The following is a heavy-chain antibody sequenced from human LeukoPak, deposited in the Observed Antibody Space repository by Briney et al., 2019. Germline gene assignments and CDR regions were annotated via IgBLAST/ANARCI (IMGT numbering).Heavy chain of an antibody. CDR1: GFSFSSYA. CDR3: AKDYYDSSGPLD. CDR2: ISYDGSNK. Sequence: GRSLRLSCAASGFSFSSYAMHWVRQAPGKGLEWVAVISYDGSNKYYADSVKGRFTISRDNSKNTLYLQMNSLRAEDTAVYYCAKDYYDSSGPLDWGQGTLVTVSS. V-gene: IGHV3-30*04. J-gene: IGHJ4*02. D-gene: IGHD3-22*01.